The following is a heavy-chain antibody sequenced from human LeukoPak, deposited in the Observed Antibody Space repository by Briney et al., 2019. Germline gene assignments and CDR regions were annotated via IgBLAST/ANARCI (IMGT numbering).Heavy chain of an antibody. V-gene: IGHV3-30-3*01. CDR3: ARRQSGTYSIDY. CDR2: ISKDGSNK. J-gene: IGHJ4*02. Sequence: GGSLRLSCAASGFIFSRYAMHWVRQAPGKGLELVAVISKDGSNKYYADSVKGRFTISRDNSKNTLYLQMNSLRAEDTAVYHCARRQSGTYSIDYWGQGTLVTVSS. CDR1: GFIFSRYA. D-gene: IGHD1-26*01.